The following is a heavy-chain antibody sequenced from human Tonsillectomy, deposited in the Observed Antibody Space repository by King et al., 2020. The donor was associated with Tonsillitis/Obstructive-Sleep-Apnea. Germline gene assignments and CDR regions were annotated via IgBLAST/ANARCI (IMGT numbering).Heavy chain of an antibody. CDR3: AMDAVRSDYYYYYLDV. CDR2: ISNSGNTI. CDR1: GFTFSDYY. V-gene: IGHV3-11*01. D-gene: IGHD3-3*01. J-gene: IGHJ6*03. Sequence: VQLVESGGGLVKSGRSLRLSCAASGFTFSDYYMSWIRQVPGKGLEWIAYISNSGNTIKYADSVKGRFTISRENAKDSLSLQMNSLRVDDTAVYYCAMDAVRSDYYYYYLDVWGRGTTVIVSS.